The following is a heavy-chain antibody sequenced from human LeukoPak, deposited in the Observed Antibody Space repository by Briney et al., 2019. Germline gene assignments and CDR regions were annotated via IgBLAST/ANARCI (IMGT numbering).Heavy chain of an antibody. CDR3: ARDPHPQSGYDDDY. CDR1: GGTFSSYT. V-gene: IGHV1-69*04. J-gene: IGHJ4*02. Sequence: GSSVKVSCKASGGTFSSYTISWVRQAPGQGLEWMGRIIPILGIANYAQEFQGRVTITADKSTSTAYMELSSLRSEDTAVYYCARDPHPQSGYDDDYWGQGTLVTVSS. CDR2: IIPILGIA. D-gene: IGHD5-12*01.